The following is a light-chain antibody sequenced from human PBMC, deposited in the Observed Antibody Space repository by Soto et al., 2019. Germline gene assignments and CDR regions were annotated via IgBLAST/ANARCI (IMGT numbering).Light chain of an antibody. CDR2: ATS. J-gene: IGKJ3*01. CDR1: QDISVY. V-gene: IGKV1-9*01. CDR3: QQLNGYPFT. Sequence: DIQLTQSPSFLSASVGDRVTITCRASQDISVYLAWYQQKPAKAPTLLIYATSSLQSGVPSRFSGSGSGTEFTLTISSLQPEDFATYYCQQLNGYPFTFGPGNKVDIK.